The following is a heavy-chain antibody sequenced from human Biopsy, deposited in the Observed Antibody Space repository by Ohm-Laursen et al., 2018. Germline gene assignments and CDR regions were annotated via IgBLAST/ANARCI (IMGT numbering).Heavy chain of an antibody. V-gene: IGHV1-46*01. CDR1: GYSFTNYY. CDR3: ARVPRGLVAITATAYYFDF. D-gene: IGHD1-20*01. CDR2: INPNNDNT. Sequence: DSVKASCKASGYSFTNYYLHWVRQAPGQGLQWMGRINPNNDNTVYAQQFQGRVTMTKDTSTSTVYMDLSSLTFDDSAVYYCARVPRGLVAITATAYYFDFWGQGNLVTVSS. J-gene: IGHJ4*02.